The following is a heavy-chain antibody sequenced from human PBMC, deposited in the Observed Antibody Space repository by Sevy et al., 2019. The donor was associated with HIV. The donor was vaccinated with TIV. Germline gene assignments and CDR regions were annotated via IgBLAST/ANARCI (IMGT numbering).Heavy chain of an antibody. Sequence: SETLSLTCAVYGGSFSGYYWSWIRQPPGKGLEWIAYIYYSGKTNYNPSLKSRLTMSVDTSKNQFSLKLTSVTAADTAVYYCARVGFNWNDVDNWGQGTLVTVSS. V-gene: IGHV4-59*01. D-gene: IGHD1-20*01. CDR3: ARVGFNWNDVDN. J-gene: IGHJ4*02. CDR2: IYYSGKT. CDR1: GGSFSGYY.